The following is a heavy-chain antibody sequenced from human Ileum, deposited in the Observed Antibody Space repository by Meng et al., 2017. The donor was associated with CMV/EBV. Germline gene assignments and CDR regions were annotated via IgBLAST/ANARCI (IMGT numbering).Heavy chain of an antibody. Sequence: QVQSPEPGPGLVKPSQTLSLTCTVSGGSITSGNYYWSWIRQPPGRGLEWIGYIYYSGSPYYKPSLKSRVTISLDTSKNQFSLNLRSVTATDSAVYYCVRQVVAASFDYWGQGALVTVSS. D-gene: IGHD2-15*01. CDR1: GGSITSGNYY. J-gene: IGHJ4*02. V-gene: IGHV4-30-4*08. CDR3: VRQVVAASFDY. CDR2: IYYSGSP.